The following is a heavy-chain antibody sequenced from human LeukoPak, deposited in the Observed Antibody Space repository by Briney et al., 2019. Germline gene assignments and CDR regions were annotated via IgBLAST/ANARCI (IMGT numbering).Heavy chain of an antibody. J-gene: IGHJ4*02. V-gene: IGHV4-34*01. CDR2: INHSGST. CDR1: GGSFSGYH. D-gene: IGHD6-19*01. Sequence: PSETLSLTCAVYGGSFSGYHWSWIRQPPGKGLEWIGEINHSGSTNYNPSLKSRVTISVDTSKNQFSLKLSSVTAADTAVYYCARGRIGYSSGWYWFDYWGQGTLVTVSS. CDR3: ARGRIGYSSGWYWFDY.